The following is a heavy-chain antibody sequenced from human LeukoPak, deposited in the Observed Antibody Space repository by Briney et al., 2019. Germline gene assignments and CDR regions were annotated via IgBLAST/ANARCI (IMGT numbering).Heavy chain of an antibody. Sequence: SETLSLTCTVSGGSISSYYWSWIRQPPGKGLEWIGYIYYSGSTNYNPSLKSRVTISVDTSKNQFSLKLSSVTAADTAVYYCARRDAYDSSGYYYGDDAFDIWGQGTMVTASS. J-gene: IGHJ3*02. D-gene: IGHD3-22*01. CDR1: GGSISSYY. CDR2: IYYSGST. CDR3: ARRDAYDSSGYYYGDDAFDI. V-gene: IGHV4-59*08.